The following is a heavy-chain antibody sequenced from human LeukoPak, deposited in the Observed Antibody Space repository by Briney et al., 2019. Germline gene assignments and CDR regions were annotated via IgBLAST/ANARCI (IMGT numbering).Heavy chain of an antibody. Sequence: GRSLRLSCAASGFTFSSYAMHWVRQAPGEGLEWVAFIRYDGRDKYYADSVKGRFTISRDNSKNTLYLQMNSLRAEDTAVYYCAKWEYQLLDDAFDIWGQGTMVTVSS. CDR2: IRYDGRDK. CDR1: GFTFSSYA. V-gene: IGHV3-30*02. CDR3: AKWEYQLLDDAFDI. J-gene: IGHJ3*02. D-gene: IGHD2-2*01.